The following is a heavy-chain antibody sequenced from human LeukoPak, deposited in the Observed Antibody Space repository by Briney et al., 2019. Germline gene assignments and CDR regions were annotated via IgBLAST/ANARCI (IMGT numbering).Heavy chain of an antibody. D-gene: IGHD1-26*01. V-gene: IGHV4-59*08. CDR2: IYYSGST. CDR3: ARHSYSGSYSDYFDY. CDR1: GGSISSYY. J-gene: IGHJ4*02. Sequence: SETLSLTCTVSGGSISSYYWSWIRQPPGKGLEWIGYIYYSGSTNYNPSLKSRVTISVDTSKNQFSLKLSSVTAADTAVYYCARHSYSGSYSDYFDYWGQGTLVTVSS.